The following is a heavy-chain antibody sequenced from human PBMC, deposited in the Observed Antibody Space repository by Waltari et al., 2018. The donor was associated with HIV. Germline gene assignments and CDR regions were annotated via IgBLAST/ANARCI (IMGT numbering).Heavy chain of an antibody. Sequence: QVQLVQSGAEVKKPGASVKVSCKASGYTFTSYSMHWVREAPGRRFEWMGWFTAGNVNTKYSRRRQGRVTITRDTSASTAYMELTSLRSEDTAVYYCAREKNIPEKYHGMDVWGQGTTVTVSS. CDR1: GYTFTSYS. CDR2: FTAGNVNT. J-gene: IGHJ6*02. V-gene: IGHV1-3*01. CDR3: AREKNIPEKYHGMDV.